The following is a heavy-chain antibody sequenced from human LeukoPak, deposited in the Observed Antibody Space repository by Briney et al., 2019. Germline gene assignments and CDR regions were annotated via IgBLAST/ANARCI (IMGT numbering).Heavy chain of an antibody. CDR3: ARDREPQFYV. Sequence: GGSLRLSCAASEFTFSSYSMNWVRQAPGKGLEWVSSISSSSSYIYYADSVKGRFTISRDNAKNSLYLQMNSLRAEDTAVYYCARDREPQFYVWGQGTLVTVSS. CDR2: ISSSSSYI. J-gene: IGHJ4*02. V-gene: IGHV3-21*01. D-gene: IGHD1-26*01. CDR1: EFTFSSYS.